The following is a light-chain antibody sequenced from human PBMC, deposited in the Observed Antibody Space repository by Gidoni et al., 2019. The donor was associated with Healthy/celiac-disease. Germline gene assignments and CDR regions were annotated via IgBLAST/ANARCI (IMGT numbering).Light chain of an antibody. CDR2: DAS. Sequence: EIVLTQSPATLSLSPGERATLSCRASQSVSSSLAWYQQKPGQAPRLLIYDASNRASGIPARFSGSGSGTDVTLTISSLEPEDFAVYYCQQRSNWPLLTCGGGTKVEIK. V-gene: IGKV3-11*01. CDR3: QQRSNWPLLT. J-gene: IGKJ4*01. CDR1: QSVSSS.